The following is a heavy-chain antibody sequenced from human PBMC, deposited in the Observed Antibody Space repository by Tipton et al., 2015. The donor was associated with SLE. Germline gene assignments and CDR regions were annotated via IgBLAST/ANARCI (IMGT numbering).Heavy chain of an antibody. CDR1: GFTFSSYG. D-gene: IGHD2-21*02. J-gene: IGHJ3*02. Sequence: SLRLSCAASGFTFSSYGMHWVRQAPGKGPEWVAVISYDGNNKYYADSVKGRFTISRDNSKNTLYLQMNSLRAEDTAVYYCARVDCGGDCARGAFDIWGQGTMVTVSS. CDR3: ARVDCGGDCARGAFDI. CDR2: ISYDGNNK. V-gene: IGHV3-30*03.